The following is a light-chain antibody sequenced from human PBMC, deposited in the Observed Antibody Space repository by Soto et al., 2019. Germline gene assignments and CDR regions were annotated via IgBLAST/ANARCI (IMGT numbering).Light chain of an antibody. CDR2: EVS. V-gene: IGLV2-8*01. CDR3: SSYAGSNNFV. J-gene: IGLJ1*01. Sequence: QSVLTQPPSASGSPGQSVTISCTGTSSDVGGYNYVSWYQRHPGKAPKLMISEVSKRPSGVPDRFSGSKSGNTASLTVSGLQAEDEADYYCSSYAGSNNFVFGTGTKLTVL. CDR1: SSDVGGYNY.